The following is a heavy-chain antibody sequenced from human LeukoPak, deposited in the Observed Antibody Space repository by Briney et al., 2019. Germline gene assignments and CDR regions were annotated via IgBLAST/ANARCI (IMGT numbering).Heavy chain of an antibody. J-gene: IGHJ3*02. CDR1: GFTFSTYA. V-gene: IGHV3-23*01. Sequence: PGGSLRLSCAASGFTFSTYALGWVRQAPGKGLEWVSAISGGDSVYTYYADSVKGRFTISRDNSKSTLYLQMNSLRADDTAVYYCAKDPVIGAPHVFDIWGHGTRVTVSS. CDR3: AKDPVIGAPHVFDI. CDR2: ISGGDSVYT.